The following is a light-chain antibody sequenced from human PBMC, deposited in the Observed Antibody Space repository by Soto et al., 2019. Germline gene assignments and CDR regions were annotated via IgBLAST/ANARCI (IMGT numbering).Light chain of an antibody. CDR2: SNN. Sequence: QAVVTQPPSLSATPGQKVTISCSGSGSNIGNNYVCWYQHVPGTAPKVVMFSNNQRPLGVPDRFSGAKTGTSASLAINGLQSEDEGDYYCATWDDSLAGGVFGGGTQLTVL. CDR3: ATWDDSLAGGV. J-gene: IGLJ3*02. CDR1: GSNIGNNY. V-gene: IGLV1-47*02.